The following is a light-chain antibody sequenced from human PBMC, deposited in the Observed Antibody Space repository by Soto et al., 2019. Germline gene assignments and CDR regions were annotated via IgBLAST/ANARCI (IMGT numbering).Light chain of an antibody. Sequence: QSALTQPASVSGSPGQSITLSCTGTSSDIGGYDYVSWYQRHPGKAPKLIIYDVNNRPSGVSNRFSGSKSGNTASLTISGLQDEDDADYYCTSYASGSSHVVFGGVTKLTVL. J-gene: IGLJ2*01. V-gene: IGLV2-14*01. CDR1: SSDIGGYDY. CDR2: DVN. CDR3: TSYASGSSHVV.